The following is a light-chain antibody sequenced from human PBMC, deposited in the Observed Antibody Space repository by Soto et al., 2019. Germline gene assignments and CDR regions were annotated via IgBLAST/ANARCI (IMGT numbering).Light chain of an antibody. Sequence: DIVLTQSPASLSLSPGERATLSCRASEDVGNSLAWYQQRPGQSPSLLIYDVSNRATGIPSRFSGSGSGADFTLTISSLEPDDFAVYYCQQRYNWPRTFGQGTKVDI. CDR1: EDVGNS. V-gene: IGKV3-11*01. CDR3: QQRYNWPRT. CDR2: DVS. J-gene: IGKJ1*01.